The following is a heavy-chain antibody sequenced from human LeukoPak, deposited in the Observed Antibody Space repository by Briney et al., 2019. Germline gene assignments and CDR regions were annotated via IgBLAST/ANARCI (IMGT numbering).Heavy chain of an antibody. CDR2: ISSSSSYI. CDR1: GFTFSSYS. Sequence: GGSLRLSCAASGFTFSSYSMNWVRQAPGKGLEWVSSISSSSSYIYYADSVKGRFTISRDNAKNSLYLQMNSLRAEDTAVYYCAREPSGSYYRIFDYWGQGTLVTVSS. J-gene: IGHJ4*02. V-gene: IGHV3-21*01. CDR3: AREPSGSYYRIFDY. D-gene: IGHD1-26*01.